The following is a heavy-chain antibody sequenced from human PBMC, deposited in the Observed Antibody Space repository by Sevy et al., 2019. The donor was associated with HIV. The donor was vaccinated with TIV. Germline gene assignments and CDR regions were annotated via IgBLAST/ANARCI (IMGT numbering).Heavy chain of an antibody. J-gene: IGHJ4*02. CDR1: GFTFDDYA. D-gene: IGHD6-19*01. V-gene: IGHV3-9*01. CDR2: ISWNSGSI. CDR3: AKDMAIAVAGTIDY. Sequence: GGSLRLSCAASGFTFDDYAMHWVRQAPGKGLEWVSGISWNSGSIGYADSVKGRFTISRENAKDYLYLQMNSHRAEDKALYCCAKDMAIAVAGTIDYWGQGTLVTVSS.